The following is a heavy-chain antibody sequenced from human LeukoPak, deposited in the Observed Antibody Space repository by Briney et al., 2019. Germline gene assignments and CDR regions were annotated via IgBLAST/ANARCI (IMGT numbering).Heavy chain of an antibody. CDR1: GGSISSGGYS. D-gene: IGHD1-14*01. J-gene: IGHJ4*02. Sequence: PSETLSLTCAVSGGSISSGGYSWSWIRQPPGKGLEWIGYIYHSGSTYYNPSLKSRVTISVDRSKNQFSLKLSSVTAADTAVYYCARGGGYNPFNFDYWGQGTLVTVSS. V-gene: IGHV4-30-2*01. CDR2: IYHSGST. CDR3: ARGGGYNPFNFDY.